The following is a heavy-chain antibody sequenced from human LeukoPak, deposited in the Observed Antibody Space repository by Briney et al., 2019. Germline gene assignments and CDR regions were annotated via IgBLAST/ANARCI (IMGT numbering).Heavy chain of an antibody. J-gene: IGHJ6*03. Sequence: SETLSLTCTVSGGSISSSSYYWGWIRQPPGKGLEWIGSIYYSGSAYYNPSLKSRVTILVDTSKNQFSLKLSSVTAADTAVYYCARRVATITPYYYYYMDVWGKGTTVTVSS. CDR1: GGSISSSSYY. CDR3: ARRVATITPYYYYYMDV. D-gene: IGHD5-24*01. V-gene: IGHV4-39*07. CDR2: IYYSGSA.